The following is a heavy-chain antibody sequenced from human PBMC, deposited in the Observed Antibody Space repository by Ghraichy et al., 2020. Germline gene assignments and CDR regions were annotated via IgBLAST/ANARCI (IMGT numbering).Heavy chain of an antibody. CDR3: ARVGIVVVNGAYFDY. CDR1: GYTFTGYY. J-gene: IGHJ4*02. Sequence: ASVKVSCKASGYTFTGYYMHWVRQAPGQGLEWMGRINPNSGGTNYAQKFQGRVTMTRDTSISTAYMELSRLRSDDTAVYYCARVGIVVVNGAYFDYWGQGTLVTVSS. V-gene: IGHV1-2*06. CDR2: INPNSGGT. D-gene: IGHD2-21*01.